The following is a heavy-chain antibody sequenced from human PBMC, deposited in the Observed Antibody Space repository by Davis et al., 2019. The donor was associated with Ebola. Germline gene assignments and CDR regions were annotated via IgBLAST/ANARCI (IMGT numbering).Heavy chain of an antibody. CDR2: IYYSGST. Sequence: PSETLSLTCTVSGGSISSGGYYWSWIRQHPGKGLEWIGYIYYSGSTYYNPSLKSRVTISVDTSKNQFSLKLSSVTAADTAVYYCARVSFAVRGVIHPFDYWGQGTLVTVSS. D-gene: IGHD3-10*01. J-gene: IGHJ4*02. CDR3: ARVSFAVRGVIHPFDY. CDR1: GGSISSGGYY. V-gene: IGHV4-31*03.